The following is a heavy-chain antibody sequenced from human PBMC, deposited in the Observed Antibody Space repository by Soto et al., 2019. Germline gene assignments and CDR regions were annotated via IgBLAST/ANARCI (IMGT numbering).Heavy chain of an antibody. V-gene: IGHV4-39*01. Sequence: QLQLRESGPGLVKPSETLSLTCTVSGGSISSSTYYWGWIRQPPGKGLEWIGSIYYSGSTYYNPSLKSRVTISIDTSKNQFSLKLSSVTAADTAVYYCAKHSSSSWAYYYYMDVWGKGTTVTVSS. CDR1: GGSISSSTYY. J-gene: IGHJ6*03. CDR2: IYYSGST. D-gene: IGHD6-6*01. CDR3: AKHSSSSWAYYYYMDV.